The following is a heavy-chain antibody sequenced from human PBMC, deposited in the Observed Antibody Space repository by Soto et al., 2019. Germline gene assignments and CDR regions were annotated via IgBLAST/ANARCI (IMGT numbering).Heavy chain of an antibody. CDR1: GGSISSYY. J-gene: IGHJ4*02. CDR3: ARGRSWATRYYDSSGYYFDY. CDR2: IYYIGST. Sequence: SETLSLTCPVSGGSISSYYWSWIRQPPGKGLDLIGYIYYIGSTNYNPSLKCRVTISVDTSKNQFSLKLSSVTAADTAVYYCARGRSWATRYYDSSGYYFDYWGQGTLVTVSS. D-gene: IGHD3-22*01. V-gene: IGHV4-59*12.